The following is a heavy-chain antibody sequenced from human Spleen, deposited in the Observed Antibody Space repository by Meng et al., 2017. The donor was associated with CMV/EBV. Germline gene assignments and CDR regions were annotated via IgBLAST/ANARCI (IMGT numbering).Heavy chain of an antibody. CDR3: TRWSGYSSAWFDP. CDR2: IVVGSGNT. CDR1: GFTFTSSA. Sequence: SVKVSCKASGFTFTSSAVQWVRQARGQRLEWIGWIVVGSGNTNYAQKFQERVTITRDMSTSTAYMELSSLRSEDTAVYYCTRWSGYSSAWFDPWGQGTLVTVSS. D-gene: IGHD3-3*01. J-gene: IGHJ5*02. V-gene: IGHV1-58*01.